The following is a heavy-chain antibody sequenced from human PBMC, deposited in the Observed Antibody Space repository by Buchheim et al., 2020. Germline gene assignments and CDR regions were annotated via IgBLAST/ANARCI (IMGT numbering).Heavy chain of an antibody. J-gene: IGHJ4*02. CDR2: ISGSGGST. Sequence: EVQLLESGGGLVQPGGSLRLSCAASGFTFSSYAMSWVRQAPGKGLEWVSAISGSGGSTYYADSVKGRFTISRDNSKKTLYLQMNSLRAEDTAVYYCAKAVEQPLWWNGQEYYFDYWGQGTL. V-gene: IGHV3-23*01. D-gene: IGHD2-21*01. CDR1: GFTFSSYA. CDR3: AKAVEQPLWWNGQEYYFDY.